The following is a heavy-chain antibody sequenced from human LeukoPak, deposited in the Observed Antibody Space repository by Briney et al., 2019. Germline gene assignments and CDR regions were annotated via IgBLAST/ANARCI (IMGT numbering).Heavy chain of an antibody. Sequence: PGGSLRLSCVGSGFTFSDYYMSWIRQVPGKGLELVSYIRNDSGDKYYVDSVRGRFTISRDNAKKSMYLQMSGLRVEDTAVYYCARRDWVCGAVRAFDIWGQGTMVTVSS. CDR2: IRNDSGDK. J-gene: IGHJ3*02. CDR1: GFTFSDYY. D-gene: IGHD3-3*01. V-gene: IGHV3-11*04. CDR3: ARRDWVCGAVRAFDI.